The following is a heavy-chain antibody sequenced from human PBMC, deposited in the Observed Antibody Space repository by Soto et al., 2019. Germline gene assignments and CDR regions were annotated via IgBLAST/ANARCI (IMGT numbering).Heavy chain of an antibody. J-gene: IGHJ4*02. D-gene: IGHD3-10*01. CDR1: GFTFSSYG. V-gene: IGHV3-33*01. CDR3: ARVHYGSGSFDY. Sequence: QVQLVESGGGVVQPGRSLRLSCAASGFTFSSYGMHWVRQAPGKGLEWVAVIWYDGSNKYYADSVKGRFTISRDNSKNTLYLQMNSLRAEDTAVYYCARVHYGSGSFDYWGQGPLVTVSS. CDR2: IWYDGSNK.